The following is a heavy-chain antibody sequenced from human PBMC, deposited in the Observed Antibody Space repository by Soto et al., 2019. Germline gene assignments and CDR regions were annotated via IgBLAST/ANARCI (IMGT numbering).Heavy chain of an antibody. CDR2: MNPSSANT. J-gene: IGHJ5*02. CDR1: GYTFTSYD. Sequence: QVQLVQSGAEVKKPGASVKVSCKASGYTFTSYDLNSVRQSARQGLKWMGWMNPSSANTGYTQKFQGRVTMTRDPSISTAYMELSNLTSEDTAMYCCVRVEAQPCPNWFDPCGQVTLVAVSS. CDR3: VRVEAQPCPNWFDP. D-gene: IGHD1-1*01. V-gene: IGHV1-8*01.